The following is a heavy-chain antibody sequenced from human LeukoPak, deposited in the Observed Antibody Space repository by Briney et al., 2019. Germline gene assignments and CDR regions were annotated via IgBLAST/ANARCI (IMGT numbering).Heavy chain of an antibody. V-gene: IGHV3-48*03. CDR1: GFTFGDYA. Sequence: GGSLRLSCATSGFTFGDYAMSWCRRAPGKGLEWFSYISSSGSTIYYADSVKGRFIISRDNDKHSLYLQMNSLRAEDTAVYYCAELGITMIGGVWGKGTTVTISS. J-gene: IGHJ6*04. D-gene: IGHD3-10*02. CDR3: AELGITMIGGV. CDR2: ISSSGSTI.